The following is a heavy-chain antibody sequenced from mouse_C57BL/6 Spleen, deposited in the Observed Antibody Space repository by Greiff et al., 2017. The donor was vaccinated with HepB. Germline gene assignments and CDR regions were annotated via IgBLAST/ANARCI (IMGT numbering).Heavy chain of an antibody. Sequence: VQLVESGPELVKPGASVKISCKASGYAFSSSWMNWVKQRPGKGLEWIGRIYPGDGDTNYNGKFKGKATLTADKSSSTAYMQLSSLTSEDSAVYFCARSPYYGSSYYFDYWGQGTTLTVSS. CDR2: IYPGDGDT. CDR3: ARSPYYGSSYYFDY. CDR1: GYAFSSSW. J-gene: IGHJ2*01. D-gene: IGHD1-1*01. V-gene: IGHV1-82*01.